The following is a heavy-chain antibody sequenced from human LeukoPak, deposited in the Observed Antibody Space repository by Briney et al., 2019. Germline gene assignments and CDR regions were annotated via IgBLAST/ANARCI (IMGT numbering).Heavy chain of an antibody. CDR3: ARHGGAYSFDY. J-gene: IGHJ4*02. Sequence: SETLSLTCTVSGGSISSYYRSWVRQPPGKGLEWIGCIYYIGSTNYNPSLKSRVTISLDTSKHQFSLKLSSVTAADTAVYYCARHGGAYSFDYWGQGTLVTVSS. D-gene: IGHD4-11*01. V-gene: IGHV4-59*08. CDR2: IYYIGST. CDR1: GGSISSYY.